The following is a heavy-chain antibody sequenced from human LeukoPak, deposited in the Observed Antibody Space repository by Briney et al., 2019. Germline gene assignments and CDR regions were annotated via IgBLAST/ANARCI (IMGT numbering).Heavy chain of an antibody. D-gene: IGHD4-17*01. CDR2: IYSGGST. J-gene: IGHJ2*01. CDR3: AREMTTVTLRRRYFNL. Sequence: GGSLRLSCAASGFTVSSNYMGWVRQAPGKGLEWVSCIYSGGSTYYADSVKGRFTISRHNSKNTLYLQMNSLRAEDTAVYYCAREMTTVTLRRRYFNLWGRGTLVTVSS. V-gene: IGHV3-53*04. CDR1: GFTVSSNY.